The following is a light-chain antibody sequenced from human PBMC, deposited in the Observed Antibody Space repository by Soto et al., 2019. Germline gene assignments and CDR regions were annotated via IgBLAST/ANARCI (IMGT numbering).Light chain of an antibody. CDR2: GAS. Sequence: EIMLKQSPGTLSLTPGERATLSCRASQSVSSSYLAWYQQKPGQAPRLLIYGASSRATGIPDRFSGSGSGTDFTLTISRLEPEDFAVYYCQQYGSSPTWTFGQGTKVDI. CDR1: QSVSSSY. CDR3: QQYGSSPTWT. V-gene: IGKV3-20*01. J-gene: IGKJ1*01.